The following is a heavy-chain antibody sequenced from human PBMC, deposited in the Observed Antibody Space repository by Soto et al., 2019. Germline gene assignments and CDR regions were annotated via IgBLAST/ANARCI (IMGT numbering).Heavy chain of an antibody. J-gene: IGHJ4*02. Sequence: QVQLVESGGGVVQPGRSLRLSCAASGFIFSSYTMHWVRQAPGKGLEWVALISYDGSKKYYADSVKGRFTISRDNSKNTLFLHMNSLRVEDTAVYFCAKDSNHGFWSGYYTGIDYWGQGTLVTVSS. CDR3: AKDSNHGFWSGYYTGIDY. V-gene: IGHV3-30-3*01. CDR2: ISYDGSKK. D-gene: IGHD3-3*01. CDR1: GFIFSSYT.